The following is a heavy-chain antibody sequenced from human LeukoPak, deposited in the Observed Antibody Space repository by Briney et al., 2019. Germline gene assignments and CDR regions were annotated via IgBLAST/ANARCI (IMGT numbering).Heavy chain of an antibody. J-gene: IGHJ4*02. V-gene: IGHV3-15*01. Sequence: GGSLRLSCAASGFTFSNAWMSWVRQAPGKGLEWVGRIKSKTDGGTTDYAAPVKGRFTISRDDSKNTLYLQMNSLRAEATAVYYCASSDQTLSYGGRRYFDYWGQGTLVTVSS. D-gene: IGHD3-16*01. CDR3: ASSDQTLSYGGRRYFDY. CDR1: GFTFSNAW. CDR2: IKSKTDGGTT.